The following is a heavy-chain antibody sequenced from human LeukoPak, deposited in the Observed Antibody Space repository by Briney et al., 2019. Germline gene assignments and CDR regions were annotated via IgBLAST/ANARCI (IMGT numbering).Heavy chain of an antibody. CDR3: ARSRQHHYESSGNYKIFNWYFDL. CDR2: ISSSGIYI. V-gene: IGHV3-21*01. Sequence: GGSLRLSCAASGFTFSSYSMNWVRQAPGKGLEWVSSISSSGIYIYYADSVKGRFTISRDNAKNSPYLQMNSLRAEDTAVYYCARSRQHHYESSGNYKIFNWYFDLWGRGTLVTVSS. CDR1: GFTFSSYS. D-gene: IGHD3-22*01. J-gene: IGHJ2*01.